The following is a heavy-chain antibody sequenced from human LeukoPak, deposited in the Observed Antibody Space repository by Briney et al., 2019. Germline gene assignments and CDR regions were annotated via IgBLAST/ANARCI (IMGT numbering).Heavy chain of an antibody. D-gene: IGHD3-22*01. Sequence: SETLSLTCTVSGGSLSSYYWSWIRQPPGKGLEWIGYIYYSGSTNYNPSLKSRVTISVDTSKNQFSLKLSSVTAADTAVYYCARGVSYYDSSGYYNEYFQHWRQGTLVTVSS. CDR3: ARGVSYYDSSGYYNEYFQH. CDR1: GGSLSSYY. J-gene: IGHJ1*01. CDR2: IYYSGST. V-gene: IGHV4-59*08.